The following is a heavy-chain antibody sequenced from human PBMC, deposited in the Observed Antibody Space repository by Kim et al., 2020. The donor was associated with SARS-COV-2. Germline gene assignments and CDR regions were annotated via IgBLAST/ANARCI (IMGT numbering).Heavy chain of an antibody. V-gene: IGHV1-69*13. CDR2: FIPLFGTP. CDR3: TRGGSCRGSRCYGPEEKFDF. Sequence: SVKVSCKASEDTFSAYVVAWVRQAPGQGLEWLGGFIPLFGTPDYAQKFQGRLTISADESTNTVYMELRSLRSDDTAVYYCTRGGSCRGSRCYGPEEKFDFEGQGTLVTVSS. J-gene: IGHJ4*02. CDR1: EDTFSAYV. D-gene: IGHD2-15*01.